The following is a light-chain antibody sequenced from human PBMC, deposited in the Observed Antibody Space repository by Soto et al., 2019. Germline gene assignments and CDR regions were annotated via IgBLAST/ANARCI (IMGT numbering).Light chain of an antibody. CDR1: NIGSKS. CDR2: YDS. J-gene: IGLJ3*02. Sequence: SSELTQSPSVSVAPEKTARITCGGDNIGSKSVNWYQQKPGQAPVLVIYYDSDRPSGIPERFSGSNSGDTATLTITRVEGGDEADFYCQVWDSTTDHGVFGGGTKLTVL. V-gene: IGLV3-21*04. CDR3: QVWDSTTDHGV.